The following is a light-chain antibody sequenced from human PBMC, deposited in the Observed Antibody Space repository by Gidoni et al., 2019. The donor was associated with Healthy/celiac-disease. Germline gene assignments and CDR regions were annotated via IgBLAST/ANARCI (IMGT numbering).Light chain of an antibody. CDR2: AAS. CDR3: QQSYSTPLT. CDR1: QSIRSY. V-gene: IGKV1-39*01. Sequence: DIQMTQSPSSLSASVGDRVTITCRASQSIRSYLNWYQQKPGKAPNLLIYAASSLQSGVPSRFSGSGSGTDFTLTISSLQPEDFATCYCQQSYSTPLTFGGGTKVEIK. J-gene: IGKJ4*01.